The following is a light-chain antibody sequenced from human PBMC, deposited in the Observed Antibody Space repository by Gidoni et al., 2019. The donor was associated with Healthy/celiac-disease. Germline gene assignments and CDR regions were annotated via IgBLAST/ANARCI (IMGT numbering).Light chain of an antibody. V-gene: IGKV4-1*01. CDR2: WAS. CDR1: QSVLYSSNNKNY. J-gene: IGKJ4*01. Sequence: DIVMTQSLDFLAVSLGERATINCKSSQSVLYSSNNKNYLAWYKQKPGQPPKLLIYWASTRESGVPDRFSGSGSGTDFTLTISSLQAEDVAVYYCQQDYSTPLTFGGGTKVEIK. CDR3: QQDYSTPLT.